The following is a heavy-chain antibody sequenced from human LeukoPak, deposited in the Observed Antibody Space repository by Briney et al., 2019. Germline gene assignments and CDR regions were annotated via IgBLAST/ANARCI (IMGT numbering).Heavy chain of an antibody. CDR3: AKVSVWSSRHLDY. CDR2: ISDSGGIT. CDR1: FIFSTYA. V-gene: IGHV3-23*01. J-gene: IGHJ4*02. Sequence: GGSLRLSCAASFIFSTYAMNWVRQAPGKGLEWVSAISDSGGITYYANSVKGRFTISRDNSKNTLYLQMNSLRAEDTAVYYCAKVSVWSSRHLDYWGQGTLVTVSS. D-gene: IGHD6-13*01.